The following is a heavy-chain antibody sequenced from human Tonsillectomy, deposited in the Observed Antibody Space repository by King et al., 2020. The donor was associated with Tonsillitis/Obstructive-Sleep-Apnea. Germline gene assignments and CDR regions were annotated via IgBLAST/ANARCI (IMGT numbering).Heavy chain of an antibody. CDR1: GFTFSSYG. Sequence: VQLVESGGGVVQPGRSLRLSCAASGFTFSSYGMHWVRQAPGKGLEWVAVILYDGSNKYYADSVKGRFTISRDNSKNTLYLQMNSLRAEDTAVYYCATLVQSATYGSGSYRIGSYYYGMDVWGQGTTVTVSS. D-gene: IGHD3-10*01. J-gene: IGHJ6*02. CDR2: ILYDGSNK. V-gene: IGHV3-30*03. CDR3: ATLVQSATYGSGSYRIGSYYYGMDV.